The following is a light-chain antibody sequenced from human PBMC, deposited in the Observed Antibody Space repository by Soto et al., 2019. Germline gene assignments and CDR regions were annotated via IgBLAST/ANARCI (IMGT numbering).Light chain of an antibody. CDR3: QQYNNWPPPT. CDR2: GAS. Sequence: EIVMTQSPANLSVSPGERATLAGSASQSVSSNLAWYQQKPGQAPRLHIYGASTRATGIPARFSGSGSGTEFALTISSLQSEDFAVYYCQQYNNWPPPTFGQGTRLEIK. J-gene: IGKJ5*01. CDR1: QSVSSN. V-gene: IGKV3-15*01.